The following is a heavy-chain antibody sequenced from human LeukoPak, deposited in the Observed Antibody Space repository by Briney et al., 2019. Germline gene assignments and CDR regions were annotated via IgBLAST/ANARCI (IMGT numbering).Heavy chain of an antibody. CDR3: ARVPGYNWNPPGY. D-gene: IGHD1-20*01. Sequence: GGSLRLSCAASGFAFSSYWIHWVRQAPGRGLVWVSRINSGGSDSIYADSVKGRFTISRDNAQNTVYLQMNSLRAEDTAVYYCARVPGYNWNPPGYWGQGTLVTVSS. CDR2: INSGGSDS. J-gene: IGHJ4*02. CDR1: GFAFSSYW. V-gene: IGHV3-74*01.